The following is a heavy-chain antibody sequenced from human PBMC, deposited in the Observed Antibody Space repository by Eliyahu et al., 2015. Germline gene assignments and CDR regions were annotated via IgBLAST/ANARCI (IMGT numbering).Heavy chain of an antibody. CDR3: ARDAHGSGSYTTSSFLDY. Sequence: QVQLVESGGGVVQPGRSLRLSCAAXGFTFSXYAXHWVRQAPGKGLEWVAVISYDGSNKYYADSVKGRFTISRDNSKNTLYLQMNSLRAEDTAVYYCARDAHGSGSYTTSSFLDYWGQGTLVTVSS. D-gene: IGHD3-10*01. J-gene: IGHJ4*02. CDR2: ISYDGSNK. CDR1: GFTFSXYA. V-gene: IGHV3-30-3*01.